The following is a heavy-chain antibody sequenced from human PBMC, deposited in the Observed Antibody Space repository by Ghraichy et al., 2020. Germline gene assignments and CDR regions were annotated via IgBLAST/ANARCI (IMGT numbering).Heavy chain of an antibody. CDR2: IYYSGST. D-gene: IGHD1-26*01. CDR1: GGSISSYY. V-gene: IGHV4-59*01. J-gene: IGHJ4*02. Sequence: SETLSLTCTVSGGSISSYYWSWIRQPPGKGLEWIGYIYYSGSTNYNPSLKSRVTISVDTSKNQFSLKLSSVTAADTAVYYCARGLGGSYFPNDYWGQGTLVTVSS. CDR3: ARGLGGSYFPNDY.